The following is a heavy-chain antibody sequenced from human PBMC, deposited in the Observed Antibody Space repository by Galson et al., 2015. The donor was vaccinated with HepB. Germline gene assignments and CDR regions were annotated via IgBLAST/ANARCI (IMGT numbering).Heavy chain of an antibody. CDR1: GGSISSGGYY. Sequence: TLSLTCTVSGGSISSGGYYWSWIRQHPGKGLEWIGYIYYSGSTYYNPSLKSRVTISVDTSKNQFSLKLSSVTAADTAVYYCARDGMVQGLPGGDAFDIWGQGTMVTVSS. J-gene: IGHJ3*02. D-gene: IGHD3-10*01. V-gene: IGHV4-31*03. CDR3: ARDGMVQGLPGGDAFDI. CDR2: IYYSGST.